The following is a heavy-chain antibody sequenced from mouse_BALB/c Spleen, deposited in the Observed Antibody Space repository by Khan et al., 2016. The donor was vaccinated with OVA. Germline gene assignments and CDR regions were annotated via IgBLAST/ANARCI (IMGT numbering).Heavy chain of an antibody. CDR2: ISRGSSSI. V-gene: IGHV5-17*02. CDR1: GFTFSRFG. J-gene: IGHJ2*01. Sequence: EVELVESGGGLVQPGGSRKLSCAASGFTFSRFGMHWVRQAPEKGLEWVAYISRGSSSIYYADTVKGRFTISRDNPKNTLFLQMTSLRSEDTAMYYCARDSNFDYWGQGTTLTVSS. CDR3: ARDSNFDY.